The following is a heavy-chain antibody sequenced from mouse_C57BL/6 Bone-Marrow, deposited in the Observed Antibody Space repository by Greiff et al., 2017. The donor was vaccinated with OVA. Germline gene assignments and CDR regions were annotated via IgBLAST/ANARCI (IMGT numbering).Heavy chain of an antibody. CDR3: ARQGDYAAWFAY. CDR2: INSDGGST. J-gene: IGHJ3*01. D-gene: IGHD1-1*01. V-gene: IGHV5-2*01. CDR1: EYEFPSHD. Sequence: EVKVVESGGGLVQPGESLKLSCESNEYEFPSHDMSWVRKTPEKRLELVAAINSDGGSTYYPDTMEGRFIISRDNTKKTLYLQMSSLRSEDTALYYCARQGDYAAWFAYWGQGTLVTVSA.